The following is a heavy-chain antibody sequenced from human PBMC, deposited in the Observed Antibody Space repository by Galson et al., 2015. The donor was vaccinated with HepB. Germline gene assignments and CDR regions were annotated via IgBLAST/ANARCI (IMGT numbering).Heavy chain of an antibody. Sequence: SLRLSCAASGFTFSSYSMNWVRQAPGKGLEWVSSISSSSSYIYCADSVKGRFTISRDNAKNSLYLQMNSLRAEDTAVYYCAREENYYGSGSRYWGQGTLVTVSS. V-gene: IGHV3-21*01. J-gene: IGHJ4*02. CDR2: ISSSSSYI. CDR3: AREENYYGSGSRY. CDR1: GFTFSSYS. D-gene: IGHD3-10*01.